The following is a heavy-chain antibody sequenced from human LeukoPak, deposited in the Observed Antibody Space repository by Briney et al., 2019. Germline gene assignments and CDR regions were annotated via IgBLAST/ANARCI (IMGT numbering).Heavy chain of an antibody. CDR3: AKGVTTFIWRGLWVY. J-gene: IGHJ4*02. D-gene: IGHD4-11*01. CDR1: GFTFSSYA. V-gene: IGHV3-30-3*01. Sequence: PGGSLRLSCAASGFTFSSYAMHWVRQAPGKGLEWVAVISYDGSNKYYADSVKGRFTISRDNSKNTLYLQMNSLRAEDTAVYYCAKGVTTFIWRGLWVYWGQGTLVTVSS. CDR2: ISYDGSNK.